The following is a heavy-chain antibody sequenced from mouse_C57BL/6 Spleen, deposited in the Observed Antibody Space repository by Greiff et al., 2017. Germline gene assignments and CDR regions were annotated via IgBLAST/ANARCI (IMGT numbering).Heavy chain of an antibody. J-gene: IGHJ2*01. D-gene: IGHD2-5*01. CDR2: IRLKSDNYAT. V-gene: IGHV6-3*01. CDR1: GFTFSNYW. Sequence: DVQLQESGGGLVQPGGSMKLSCVASGFTFSNYWMNWVRQSPEKGLEWVAQIRLKSDNYATHYAESVKGRFTISRDDSKSSVYLQMNNLRAEDTGIYYCTARSNYDAVVYWGQGTTLTVSS. CDR3: TARSNYDAVVY.